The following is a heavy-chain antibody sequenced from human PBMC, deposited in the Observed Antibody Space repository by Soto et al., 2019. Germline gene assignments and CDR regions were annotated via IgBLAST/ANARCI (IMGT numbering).Heavy chain of an antibody. CDR1: GGSFSGYY. J-gene: IGHJ4*02. CDR3: ARGARYDFWSGSPPRQFDY. CDR2: INHSGST. D-gene: IGHD3-3*01. Sequence: PSETLSLTCAVYGGSFSGYYWSWIRQPPGKGLEWIGEINHSGSTNYNPSLKSRVTISVDTSKNQFSLKLSSVTAADTAVYYCARGARYDFWSGSPPRQFDYWGQGTLVTVPS. V-gene: IGHV4-34*01.